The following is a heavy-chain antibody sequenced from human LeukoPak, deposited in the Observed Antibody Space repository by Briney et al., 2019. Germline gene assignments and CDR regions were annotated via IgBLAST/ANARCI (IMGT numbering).Heavy chain of an antibody. Sequence: SVKVSCKASGGTFSSYAISWVRQAPGQGLEWMGRIFPIFGTANYAQKFQGRVTITTDESTSTAYMELSSLRSEDTAVYYCARDGGSGAYPYWGQGTLVTVSS. D-gene: IGHD2-15*01. J-gene: IGHJ4*02. CDR2: IFPIFGTA. V-gene: IGHV1-69*05. CDR1: GGTFSSYA. CDR3: ARDGGSGAYPY.